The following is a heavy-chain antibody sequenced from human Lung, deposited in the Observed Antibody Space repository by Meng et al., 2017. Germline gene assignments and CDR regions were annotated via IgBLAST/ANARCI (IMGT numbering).Heavy chain of an antibody. CDR3: ARETLRELGLFHY. J-gene: IGHJ4*02. CDR1: GDSITTTQW. CDR2: ISHSGST. D-gene: IGHD1-7*01. Sequence: LQELGPTLVPPPGTLPIAFAVSGDSITTTQWWSWLRQAPGQGLEWTGEISHSGSTVYRPSLQGRVSISLDKSNNEFSLKLTSVTAADTAVYYCARETLRELGLFHYWGQGILVTVSS. V-gene: IGHV4-4*03.